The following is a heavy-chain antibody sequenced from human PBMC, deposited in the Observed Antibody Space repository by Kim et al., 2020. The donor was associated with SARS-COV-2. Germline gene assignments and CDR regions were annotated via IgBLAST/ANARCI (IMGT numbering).Heavy chain of an antibody. D-gene: IGHD3-10*01. CDR3: AKSVVRGRHLDY. J-gene: IGHJ4*02. Sequence: YADSVKGRFTISRDNAKNTLYLQMNSLRAEDTAVYYCAKSVVRGRHLDYWGQGTLVTVSS. V-gene: IGHV3-30*02.